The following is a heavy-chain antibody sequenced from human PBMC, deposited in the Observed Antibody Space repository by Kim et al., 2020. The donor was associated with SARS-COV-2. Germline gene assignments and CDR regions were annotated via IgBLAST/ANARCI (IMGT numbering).Heavy chain of an antibody. D-gene: IGHD4-17*01. Sequence: GGSLRLSCAASGFTFSTYGIHWVRQAPGKGLEWVAVISYEGSNKYYADSVKGRFTISRDNSKNTVYLQMNSLRTEDTAVYYCAKGRWYGDYASDYWGQGTLVTVSS. CDR1: GFTFSTYG. J-gene: IGHJ4*02. V-gene: IGHV3-30*18. CDR3: AKGRWYGDYASDY. CDR2: ISYEGSNK.